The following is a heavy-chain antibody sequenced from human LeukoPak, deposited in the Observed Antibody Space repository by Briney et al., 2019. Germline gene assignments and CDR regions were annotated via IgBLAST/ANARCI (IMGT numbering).Heavy chain of an antibody. D-gene: IGHD4-17*01. V-gene: IGHV1-2*02. CDR3: ATLTTVNTNYYYYMDV. CDR2: INPNSGGT. Sequence: ASVKVSCKASGYTFTGYYMHWVRQAPGQGLEWMGWINPNSGGTNYAQKFQGRVTMTRDTSISTAYMELSRLRSDDTAVYYCATLTTVNTNYYYYMDVWGKGTTVTVSS. CDR1: GYTFTGYY. J-gene: IGHJ6*03.